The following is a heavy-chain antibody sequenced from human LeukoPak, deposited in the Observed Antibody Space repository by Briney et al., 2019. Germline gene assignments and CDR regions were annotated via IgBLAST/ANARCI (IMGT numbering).Heavy chain of an antibody. CDR3: ARRGIAATFDI. CDR2: FNWYGGST. CDR1: GFTFDDYG. V-gene: IGHV3-20*01. D-gene: IGHD2-15*01. Sequence: PRGSLRPSCAAYGFTFDDYGMSWVRQAAGKGLEWVSGFNWYGGSTGHADSVKGRFIISRDNAKNSLYLQMNSLRAEDTALYHCARRGIAATFDIWGQGTMVTVSS. J-gene: IGHJ3*02.